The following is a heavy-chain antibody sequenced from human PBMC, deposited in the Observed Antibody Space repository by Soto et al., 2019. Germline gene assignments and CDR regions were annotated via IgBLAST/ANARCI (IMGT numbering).Heavy chain of an antibody. D-gene: IGHD2-2*01. CDR2: FSGFDDST. Sequence: EVQLLESGGGLVQPGGSLRLSCAASGFTFSTYAMNWVRQAPGKGLEWVSSFSGFDDSTYYADSVKGRFTISRDNSKNSFYLQMNSLRAEDTAVYYCAKVRSRACSSVSCYSAYYGMDVCGQGTTVTVSS. CDR3: AKVRSRACSSVSCYSAYYGMDV. CDR1: GFTFSTYA. V-gene: IGHV3-23*01. J-gene: IGHJ6*02.